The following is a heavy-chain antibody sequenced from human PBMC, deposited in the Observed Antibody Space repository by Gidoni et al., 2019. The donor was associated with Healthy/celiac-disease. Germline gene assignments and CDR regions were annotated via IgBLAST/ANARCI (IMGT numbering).Heavy chain of an antibody. CDR3: ARSRDDYGEFDAFDI. CDR1: GGSISSGNW. Sequence: QVQLQESGPGLGKPSGTLSLTCAVSGGSISSGNWWSWVRQPPGKGLEWIGEIYHSGSTNYNPSLKSRVTISVDKSKHQFSLKLSSVTAADTAVYYCARSRDDYGEFDAFDIWGQGTMVTVSS. CDR2: IYHSGST. D-gene: IGHD4-17*01. V-gene: IGHV4-4*02. J-gene: IGHJ3*02.